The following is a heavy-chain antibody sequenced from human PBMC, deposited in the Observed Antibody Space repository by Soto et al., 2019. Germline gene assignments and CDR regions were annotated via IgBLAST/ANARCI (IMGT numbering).Heavy chain of an antibody. J-gene: IGHJ4*02. Sequence: QVQLVQSGAEVKKPGASVKVSCKASGYTFTSYDINWVRQATGQGLEWMGWMNPNSGNTVYAQKXXXXXXXXXXXXXXXXXXXXXXXXXXXXXXXXCXRDKVVGATGNWGQGTLVTVSS. CDR3: XRDKVVGATGN. V-gene: IGHV1-8*01. CDR1: GYTFTSYD. D-gene: IGHD1-1*01. CDR2: MNPNSGNT.